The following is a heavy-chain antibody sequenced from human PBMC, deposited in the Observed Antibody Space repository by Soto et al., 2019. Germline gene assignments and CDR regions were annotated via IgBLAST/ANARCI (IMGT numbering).Heavy chain of an antibody. V-gene: IGHV3-74*01. Sequence: LVESGGGFVQPGGSLRLSCASSEFTFSRHWMYCVRQAPGKGLVWVARINDDGTSAAYGDSVRGRFTISRDNAKNTLYLQMDSLKTEDTAVYYCARDLITSSGGPNWYFDLWGRGTLVSVSS. CDR3: ARDLITSSGGPNWYFDL. D-gene: IGHD1-20*01. J-gene: IGHJ2*01. CDR1: EFTFSRHW. CDR2: INDDGTSA.